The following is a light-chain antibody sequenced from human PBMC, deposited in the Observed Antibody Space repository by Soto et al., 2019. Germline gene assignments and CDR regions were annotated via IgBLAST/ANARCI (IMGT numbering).Light chain of an antibody. CDR1: SSDVGSYNL. J-gene: IGLJ2*01. CDR3: CSYAGSSTLV. V-gene: IGLV2-23*01. Sequence: QSALTQPASVSGSPGQSITISCTGTSSDVGSYNLVSWYQHHPGKAPKLMIYEGNKRPSGVSNRFSGSQSGNTASLTISGLQAEDEADYYCCSYAGSSTLVFGGGTKLTVL. CDR2: EGN.